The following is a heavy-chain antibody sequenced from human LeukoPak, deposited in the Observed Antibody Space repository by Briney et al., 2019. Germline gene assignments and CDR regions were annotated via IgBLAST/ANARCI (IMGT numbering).Heavy chain of an antibody. D-gene: IGHD5-18*01. Sequence: GGSLRLSCAASGFTFSSYWMHWVRQAPGKGLVWVSRINSDGCSTSYADSVKGRFTISRDNAKNTLYLQMNSPRAEDTAVYYCARGRGTAMVKSAFDIWGQGTMVTVSS. CDR1: GFTFSSYW. J-gene: IGHJ3*02. CDR2: INSDGCST. V-gene: IGHV3-74*01. CDR3: ARGRGTAMVKSAFDI.